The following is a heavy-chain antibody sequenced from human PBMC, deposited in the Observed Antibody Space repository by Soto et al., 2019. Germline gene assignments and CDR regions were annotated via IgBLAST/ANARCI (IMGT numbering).Heavy chain of an antibody. V-gene: IGHV1-69*01. CDR3: ARDPRINYYDSSGVFDY. CDR2: IIPIFGTA. D-gene: IGHD3-22*01. CDR1: GGTFSSYA. J-gene: IGHJ4*02. Sequence: QVQLVQSGAEVKKPGSSVKVSCKASGGTFSSYAISWVRQAPGQGLEWMGGIIPIFGTANYAQKCQGRVTITADESTSTAYMELSSLRSEDTAVYYCARDPRINYYDSSGVFDYWGQETLVTVSS.